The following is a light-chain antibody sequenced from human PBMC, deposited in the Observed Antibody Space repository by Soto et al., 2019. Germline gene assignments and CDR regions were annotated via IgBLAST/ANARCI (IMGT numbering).Light chain of an antibody. CDR2: AAS. CDR1: QSISSY. J-gene: IGKJ2*01. V-gene: IGKV1-39*01. CDR3: QQSYRTPRDT. Sequence: DIQMTQSPSSLSASVGDRVTITCRASQSISSYLNWYQQKPGKAPKLLIYAASSLQSGVPSRFSGNGSWTDFTLTIRSLQPEDFSTYFFQQSYRTPRDTFGQGTKLEIK.